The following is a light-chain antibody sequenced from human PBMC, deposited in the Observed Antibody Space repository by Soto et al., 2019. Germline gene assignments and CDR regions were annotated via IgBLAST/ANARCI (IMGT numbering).Light chain of an antibody. J-gene: IGKJ1*01. CDR1: QSISTN. Sequence: EIVMTQSPATLSVSPGERATLSCRASQSISTNLAWYQQKPGQAPRLLFYGASTRATGIPARFSGSGSGTEFTLTIGSLQSEDFAVYSCQQYNNRPPWTFGQVS. CDR3: QQYNNRPPWT. CDR2: GAS. V-gene: IGKV3-15*01.